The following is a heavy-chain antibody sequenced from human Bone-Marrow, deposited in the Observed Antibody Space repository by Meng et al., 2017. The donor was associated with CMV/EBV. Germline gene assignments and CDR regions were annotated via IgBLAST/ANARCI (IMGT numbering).Heavy chain of an antibody. CDR3: ASRSSSWTGQYNWFAP. D-gene: IGHD6-13*01. CDR1: GGSISSGDYY. CDR2: IYYSGST. Sequence: SETLSLTCTVSGGSISSGDYYWSWIRQPPGKGLEWIGYIYYSGSTYYNPSLKSRVTISVDTSKNQFSLKLSSVTAADTAVYYCASRSSSWTGQYNWFAPWGQGPRVTCSS. J-gene: IGHJ5*02. V-gene: IGHV4-30-4*08.